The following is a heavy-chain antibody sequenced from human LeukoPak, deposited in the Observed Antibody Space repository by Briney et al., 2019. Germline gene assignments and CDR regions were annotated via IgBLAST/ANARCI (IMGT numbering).Heavy chain of an antibody. CDR2: ISSSGSTI. V-gene: IGHV3-48*03. J-gene: IGHJ4*02. CDR3: AKRIQSAMATGY. D-gene: IGHD5-18*01. CDR1: RFTFSSYE. Sequence: GGSLRLSCAASRFTFSSYEMNWVRQAPGKGLEWVSYISSSGSTIYYADSVKGRFTISRDNSKNTLYLQMNSLRAEDTAVYYCAKRIQSAMATGYWGQGTLVTVSS.